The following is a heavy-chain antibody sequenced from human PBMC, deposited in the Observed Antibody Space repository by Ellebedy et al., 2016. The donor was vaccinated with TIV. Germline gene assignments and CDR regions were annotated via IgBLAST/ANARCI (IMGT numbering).Heavy chain of an antibody. Sequence: GESLKISCAASGFTFSSYAMSWVRQAPGKGLEWVSHFSDSTYYADSVKGRFTISRDNSKNILYLQMNSLRAEDTAIYYCAKGRGGGSDSSAPRYYFDYWGLGTLVTVSS. J-gene: IGHJ4*02. CDR1: GFTFSSYA. CDR2: FSDST. D-gene: IGHD3-22*01. V-gene: IGHV3-23*01. CDR3: AKGRGGGSDSSAPRYYFDY.